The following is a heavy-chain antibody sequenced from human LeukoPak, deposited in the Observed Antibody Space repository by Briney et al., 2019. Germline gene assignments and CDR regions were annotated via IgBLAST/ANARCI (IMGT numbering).Heavy chain of an antibody. D-gene: IGHD4-17*01. V-gene: IGHV4-30-2*01. CDR1: GGSISSGGYS. Sequence: SETVSLTCAVSGGSISSGGYSWSWIRQPPGKGLEWIGYIYHSGSTYYNPSLKSRVTISVDRSKNQFSLKLSSVTAADTAVYYCARTLNAVTTTFDYWGQGTLVTVSS. CDR2: IYHSGST. J-gene: IGHJ4*02. CDR3: ARTLNAVTTTFDY.